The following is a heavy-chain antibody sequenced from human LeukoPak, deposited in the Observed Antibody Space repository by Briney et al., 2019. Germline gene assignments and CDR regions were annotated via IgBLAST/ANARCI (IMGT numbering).Heavy chain of an antibody. CDR1: GGSFSGYY. CDR2: INHSGST. CDR3: ASYPLTNIAVAGWYFDL. D-gene: IGHD6-19*01. Sequence: TSETLSLTCAVYGGSFSGYYWSWIRQPPGKGLEWIGEINHSGSTNYNPSLKSRVTISVDKSKNQFSLKLSSVTAADTAVYYCASYPLTNIAVAGWYFDLWGRGTLVTVSS. V-gene: IGHV4-34*01. J-gene: IGHJ2*01.